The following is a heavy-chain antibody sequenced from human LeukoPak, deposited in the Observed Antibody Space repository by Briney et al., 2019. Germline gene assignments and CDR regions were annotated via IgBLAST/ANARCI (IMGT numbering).Heavy chain of an antibody. V-gene: IGHV1-2*02. Sequence: GASVKVSCKASGYTFTGYYMHWVRQAPGQGLEWMGWINPNSGGTNYAQKFQGRVTMTRDTSISTAYMELSRLRSDDTAVYYCATGTIFGVVIDAFDIWGQGTMVTVSS. J-gene: IGHJ3*02. CDR2: INPNSGGT. CDR3: ATGTIFGVVIDAFDI. D-gene: IGHD3-3*01. CDR1: GYTFTGYY.